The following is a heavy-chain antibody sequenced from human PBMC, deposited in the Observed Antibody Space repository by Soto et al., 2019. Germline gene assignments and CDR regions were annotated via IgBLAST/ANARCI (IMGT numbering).Heavy chain of an antibody. J-gene: IGHJ4*02. CDR3: VLFWPPPFSDSLTDYTDAFDD. Sequence: PSETLSLTCTVSGDSISSSSYYWGWFRQPPGKGLEWIGNIYYSGTAYYTPSLKSRVAISVDTSKSQFSLRLSSVTAADTAVYYCVLFWPPPFSDSLTDYTDAFDDWGQGILVTVSS. V-gene: IGHV4-39*01. CDR1: GDSISSSSYY. D-gene: IGHD3-9*01. CDR2: IYYSGTA.